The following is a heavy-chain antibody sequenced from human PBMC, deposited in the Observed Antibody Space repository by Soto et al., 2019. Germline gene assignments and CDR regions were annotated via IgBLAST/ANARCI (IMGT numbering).Heavy chain of an antibody. J-gene: IGHJ3*02. D-gene: IGHD2-15*01. CDR1: GGSFSGYY. CDR3: ARHQDIVVVVAAHIAFDI. V-gene: IGHV4-34*01. Sequence: SETLSLTCAVYGGSFSGYYCSWIRQPPGKGLEWIGEINHSGSTNYNPSLKSRVTISVDTSKNQFSLKLSSVTAADTAVYYCARHQDIVVVVAAHIAFDIWGQGTMVTVSS. CDR2: INHSGST.